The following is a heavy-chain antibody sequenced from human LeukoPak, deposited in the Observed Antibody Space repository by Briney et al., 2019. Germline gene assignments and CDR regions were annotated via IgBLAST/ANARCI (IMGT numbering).Heavy chain of an antibody. CDR3: ARTEIQLWELDY. CDR2: ISGSGGST. Sequence: TGGSLRLSCAASGFTFSSYAVSWVRQAPGKGLEWVSAISGSGGSTYYADSVKGRFTISRDNSKNTLYLQMNSLRAEDTAVYYCARTEIQLWELDYWGQGTLVTVSS. D-gene: IGHD5-18*01. J-gene: IGHJ4*02. CDR1: GFTFSSYA. V-gene: IGHV3-23*01.